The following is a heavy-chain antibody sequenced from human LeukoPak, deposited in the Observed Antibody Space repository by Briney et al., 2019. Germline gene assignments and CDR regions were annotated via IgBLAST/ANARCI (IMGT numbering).Heavy chain of an antibody. CDR2: FDPEDGET. CDR3: AREPYYYDSSGYHPYYFDY. D-gene: IGHD3-22*01. CDR1: GYTLTELS. J-gene: IGHJ4*02. V-gene: IGHV1-24*01. Sequence: GASVKVSCKVSGYTLTELSMHWVRQAPGKGLGWMGGFDPEDGETIYAQKFQGRVTMTEDTSTDTAYMELSSLRSEDTAVYYCAREPYYYDSSGYHPYYFDYWGQGTLVTVSS.